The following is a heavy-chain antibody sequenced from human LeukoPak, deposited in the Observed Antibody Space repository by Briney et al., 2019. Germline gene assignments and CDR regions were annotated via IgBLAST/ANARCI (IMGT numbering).Heavy chain of an antibody. D-gene: IGHD3-10*01. CDR3: AKDTGGSRSLPSYYFDY. Sequence: GGSLRLSCTASGFTFDDYAMHWVRQAPGKSLEWVSFISWDGGSTYYADSVKGRFTISRDNSKNSLYLQINSLRAEDTALYYCAKDTGGSRSLPSYYFDYWGQGTLVTVSS. CDR1: GFTFDDYA. V-gene: IGHV3-43D*04. J-gene: IGHJ4*02. CDR2: ISWDGGST.